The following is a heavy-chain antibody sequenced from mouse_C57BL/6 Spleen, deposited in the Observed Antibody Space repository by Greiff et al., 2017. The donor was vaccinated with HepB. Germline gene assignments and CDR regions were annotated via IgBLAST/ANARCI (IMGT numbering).Heavy chain of an antibody. V-gene: IGHV1-69*01. Sequence: VQLQQPGAELVMPGASVKLSCKASGYTFTSYWMHWVKQRPGQGLEWIGEIDPSDSYTNYNQKFKGKSTLTVDKSSSTAYMHLSSLTSEDSAVYYCARGGDYDEVAYWGQGTLVTVSA. J-gene: IGHJ3*01. CDR2: IDPSDSYT. CDR1: GYTFTSYW. CDR3: ARGGDYDEVAY. D-gene: IGHD2-4*01.